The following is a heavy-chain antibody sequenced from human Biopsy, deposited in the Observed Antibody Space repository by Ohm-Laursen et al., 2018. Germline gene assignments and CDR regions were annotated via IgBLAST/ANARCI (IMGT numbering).Heavy chain of an antibody. J-gene: IGHJ5*02. CDR1: GDSFTSYA. CDR3: ARGEGSSWFDP. V-gene: IGHV1-69*10. D-gene: IGHD1-26*01. CDR2: IIPIPNVA. Sequence: SVKVSCKASGDSFTSYAIGWVRQAPGQGLEWMGGIIPIPNVATYAQKFQGRITITADGSTSTAYMELSSLTSDDTAVYFCARGEGSSWFDPWGHGTLVTVSS.